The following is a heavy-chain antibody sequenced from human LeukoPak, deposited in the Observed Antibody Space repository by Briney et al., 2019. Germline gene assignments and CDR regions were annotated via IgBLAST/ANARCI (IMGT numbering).Heavy chain of an antibody. CDR2: ISSSGGGT. D-gene: IGHD6-19*01. CDR3: AKGGASGWRPDY. V-gene: IGHV3-23*01. J-gene: IGHJ4*02. Sequence: GGSLRLSCAASGFSFSSYAMSWVRQAPGKGLEWVSAISSSGGGTYYADSVKGRFTISRDNSRKTLYLQMNSLRADDTAVYYCAKGGASGWRPDYWGQGTLVPVSS. CDR1: GFSFSSYA.